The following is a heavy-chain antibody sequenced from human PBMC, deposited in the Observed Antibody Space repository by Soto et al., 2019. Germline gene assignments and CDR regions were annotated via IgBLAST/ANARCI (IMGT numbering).Heavy chain of an antibody. Sequence: GGSLRLSCVASGFTFSSYSMNWVRQAPGKGLEWVSSITGSSSYVYYADSARGRFTISRDNAKNSLYLQMNSLRAEDTAVYYCAKDPNYDFWSGYSGSGWFDPWGQGTLVTVSS. CDR3: AKDPNYDFWSGYSGSGWFDP. D-gene: IGHD3-3*01. J-gene: IGHJ5*02. V-gene: IGHV3-21*01. CDR1: GFTFSSYS. CDR2: ITGSSSYV.